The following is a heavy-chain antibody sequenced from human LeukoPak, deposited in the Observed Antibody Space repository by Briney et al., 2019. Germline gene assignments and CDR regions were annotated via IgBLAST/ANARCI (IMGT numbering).Heavy chain of an antibody. Sequence: PGGSLRLSCAASGFTFSSYGMHWVRQAPGKGLEWVAVISYDGSNKYYADSVKGRFTISRDNSKNTLYLQMNSLRAEDTAVYYCAKDFYYYGSGSYYDYWGQGTLVTVSS. V-gene: IGHV3-30*18. J-gene: IGHJ4*02. CDR1: GFTFSSYG. CDR2: ISYDGSNK. D-gene: IGHD3-10*01. CDR3: AKDFYYYGSGSYYDY.